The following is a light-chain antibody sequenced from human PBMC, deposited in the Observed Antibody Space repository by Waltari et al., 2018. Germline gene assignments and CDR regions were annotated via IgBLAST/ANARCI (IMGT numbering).Light chain of an antibody. J-gene: IGLJ3*02. CDR3: AAWDDSLSGRV. CDR1: SSNIGGDT. V-gene: IGLV1-44*01. CDR2: SND. Sequence: QSVLTQPPSASGTPGQRVTISCSGSSSNIGGDTVNGYQQLPGTAPKGLIYSNDRRPSGVPDRFSGSKSGTSASLTISGLQSEDEADYYCAAWDDSLSGRVFGGGTKLTVL.